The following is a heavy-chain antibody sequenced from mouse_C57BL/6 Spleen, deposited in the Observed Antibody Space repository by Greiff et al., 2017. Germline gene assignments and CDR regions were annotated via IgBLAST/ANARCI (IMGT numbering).Heavy chain of an antibody. J-gene: IGHJ4*01. Sequence: VQLKESGPGLVKPSQSLSLTCSVTGYSITSGYYWNWIRQFPGNKLEWMGYISYDGSNNYNPSPKNRISITRDTSKTQFCLKLNSVTTEDTATYYCARLGVTTVVATGDYYAMDYWGQGTSVTVSS. D-gene: IGHD1-1*01. V-gene: IGHV3-6*01. CDR1: GYSITSGYY. CDR3: ARLGVTTVVATGDYYAMDY. CDR2: ISYDGSN.